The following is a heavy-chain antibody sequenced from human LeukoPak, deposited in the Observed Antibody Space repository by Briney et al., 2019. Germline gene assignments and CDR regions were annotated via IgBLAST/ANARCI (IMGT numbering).Heavy chain of an antibody. D-gene: IGHD3-10*01. J-gene: IGHJ4*02. Sequence: SETLSLTCAVYGGSFSGYYWSWIRQPPGKGLEWIGEINHSGSTNYNPSLKSRVTISVDTSKNHFSLKLNSVTATDTAVYYCARHGGSGAPDNWGQGTLVTVSS. CDR3: ARHGGSGAPDN. CDR2: INHSGST. CDR1: GGSFSGYY. V-gene: IGHV4-34*01.